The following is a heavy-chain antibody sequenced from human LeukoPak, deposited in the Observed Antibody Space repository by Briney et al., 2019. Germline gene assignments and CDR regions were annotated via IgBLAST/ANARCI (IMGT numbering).Heavy chain of an antibody. CDR3: ARSSLERHYSFDF. D-gene: IGHD1-1*01. CDR2: ISASGGAT. Sequence: GGSLRLSCSTSGVTFSGYSMNWVRRAPGKGLEWLSYISASGGATYYADSVNGRFTISRDNAKNSLFLEMNSLRVDDTAMYFCARSSLERHYSFDFWGRGTLVTVSS. V-gene: IGHV3-48*01. J-gene: IGHJ4*02. CDR1: GVTFSGYS.